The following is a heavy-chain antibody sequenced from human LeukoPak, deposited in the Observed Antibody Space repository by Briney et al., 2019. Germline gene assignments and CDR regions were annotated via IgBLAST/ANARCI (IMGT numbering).Heavy chain of an antibody. J-gene: IGHJ5*02. V-gene: IGHV1-69*13. D-gene: IGHD1-26*01. CDR1: GGTFSSYA. CDR3: ASPSGSYPPWFDP. CDR2: IIPIFGTA. Sequence: VASVKVSCKASGGTFSSYAISWVRQAPGQGLEWMGGIIPIFGTANYAQKFQGRVTITADESTSTAYMELSSLRSEDTAVYYCASPSGSYPPWFDPWGQGTLVTVSS.